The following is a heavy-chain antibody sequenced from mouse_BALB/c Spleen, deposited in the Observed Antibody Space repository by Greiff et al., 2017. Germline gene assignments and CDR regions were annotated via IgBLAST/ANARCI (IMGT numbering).Heavy chain of an antibody. CDR3: ANRYYRYDDYYAMDY. D-gene: IGHD2-14*01. Sequence: QVTLKESGPGILQPSHTLSLSCSFSGFSLSPYGTDVIWIRPPSGKGLEWLAQIGSDDSKLYNPFLKSRITNSTDTSNNQVFLKITSVDTEDSATYYCANRYYRYDDYYAMDYWGQGTSVTVSS. J-gene: IGHJ4*01. V-gene: IGHV8-8-1*01. CDR2: IGSDDSK. CDR1: GFSLSPYGTD.